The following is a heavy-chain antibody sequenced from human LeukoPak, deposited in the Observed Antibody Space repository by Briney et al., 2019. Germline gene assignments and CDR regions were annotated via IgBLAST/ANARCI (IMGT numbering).Heavy chain of an antibody. CDR2: IYYSGST. V-gene: IGHV4-59*12. D-gene: IGHD3-9*01. CDR3: AGEYYDILTGYGSLDY. J-gene: IGHJ4*02. Sequence: XXXIRXPXXXXLEWIXYIYYSGSTNYNPSLKSRVTISVDTSKNQFSLKLSSVTAADTAVYYCAGEYYDILTGYGSLDYWGQGTLVTVSS.